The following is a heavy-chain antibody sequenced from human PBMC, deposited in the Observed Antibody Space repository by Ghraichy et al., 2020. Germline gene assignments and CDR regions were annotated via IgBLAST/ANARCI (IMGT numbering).Heavy chain of an antibody. CDR2: IYYTGST. D-gene: IGHD1-7*01. Sequence: SQTLSLTCTVSGGSISGYYWSWIRQPPGRGLEWIGYIYYTGSTNYNPSLKSRVTISVDTSKNQLSLKLSSVTAADTAVYYCARVSPFSGTEDYWGQGTLVTVSS. CDR1: GGSISGYY. CDR3: ARVSPFSGTEDY. J-gene: IGHJ4*02. V-gene: IGHV4-59*01.